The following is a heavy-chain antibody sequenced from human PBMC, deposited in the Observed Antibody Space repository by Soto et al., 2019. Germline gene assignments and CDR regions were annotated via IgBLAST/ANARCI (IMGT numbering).Heavy chain of an antibody. CDR3: ARDREYSSSVLYYYYGMDV. Sequence: QVQLQESGPGLVKPSQTLSLTCTVSGGSISSGGYYWSWIRQHPGKGLEWIGYIYYRGSTYYNPSLKSRVTISVDTSKNQFSLKLSSVTAADTAVYYCARDREYSSSVLYYYYGMDVWGQGTTVTVSS. D-gene: IGHD6-6*01. J-gene: IGHJ6*02. CDR2: IYYRGST. V-gene: IGHV4-31*03. CDR1: GGSISSGGYY.